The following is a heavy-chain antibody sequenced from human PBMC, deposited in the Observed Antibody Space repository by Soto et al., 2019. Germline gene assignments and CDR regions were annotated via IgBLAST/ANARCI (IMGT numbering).Heavy chain of an antibody. V-gene: IGHV3-23*01. CDR3: AKAYFVWSSEQPYYFGY. D-gene: IGHD3-16*01. CDR1: GFTFSNYA. J-gene: IGHJ4*02. CDR2: ISGSGGRS. Sequence: EVQLLDSGGGLVQPGGSLRLSCAASGFTFSNYAMTWVRQGPGKGLEWVSGISGSGGRSYYADSVKGRFTISRDNSKSTLYLQMNSLRAEETAVYYCAKAYFVWSSEQPYYFGYWVQGTLVTVSS.